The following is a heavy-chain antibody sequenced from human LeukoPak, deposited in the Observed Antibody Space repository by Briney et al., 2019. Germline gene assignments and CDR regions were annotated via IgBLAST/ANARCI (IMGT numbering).Heavy chain of an antibody. CDR1: GFTFSSYG. J-gene: IGHJ4*02. Sequence: PGGSLRLSCAASGFTFSSYGMSWVRQPPGKGLEWVSAISGSGGSTYYAHSVKGRLTISRDNSKNTLYLQMNSLRAEDTAVYYCAKSESFTVTTAFDYWGQGTLVTVSS. V-gene: IGHV3-23*01. CDR3: AKSESFTVTTAFDY. D-gene: IGHD4-17*01. CDR2: ISGSGGST.